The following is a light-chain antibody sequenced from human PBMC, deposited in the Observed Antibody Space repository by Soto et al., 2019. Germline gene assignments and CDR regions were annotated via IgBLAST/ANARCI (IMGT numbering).Light chain of an antibody. V-gene: IGLV2-14*01. J-gene: IGLJ2*01. CDR2: EVS. CDR1: SSDVGGYNY. CDR3: SSYTSSSTLL. Sequence: QSALTQPASVSGSPGQSITISCTGTSSDVGGYNYVSWYQQHPGKAPKLMIYEVSNRPSGVSNLFSGSKSGNTASLTISVLQADDEADYYCSSYTSSSTLLFGGGTKLTVL.